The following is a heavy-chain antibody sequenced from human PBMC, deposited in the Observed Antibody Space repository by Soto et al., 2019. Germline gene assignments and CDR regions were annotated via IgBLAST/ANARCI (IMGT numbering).Heavy chain of an antibody. V-gene: IGHV4-61*08. Sequence: EGLSLTWIHAYDPLRGADYTMGWIRQPLGKGSEWIGYTYYNGDTKYKPALKSRVTMSVDTSKNQFSLRLSYVTAADTAVYFCARGPGYIDGWRTFDFWGRGTLVTGSS. J-gene: IGHJ4*02. D-gene: IGHD6-19*01. CDR2: TYYNGDT. CDR1: YDPLRGADYT. CDR3: ARGPGYIDGWRTFDF.